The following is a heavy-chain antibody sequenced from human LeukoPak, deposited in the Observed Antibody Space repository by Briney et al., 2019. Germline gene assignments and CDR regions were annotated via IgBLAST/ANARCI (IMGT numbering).Heavy chain of an antibody. CDR2: ISSSSSYI. Sequence: PGGSLRLSCAASGFTFSSYSMNWARQAPGKGLEWVSSISSSSSYIYYADSVKGRFTISRDNAKNSLYLQMNSLRAEDTAVYYCARDPYCSSTSCYDIFDYWGQGTLVTVSS. CDR3: ARDPYCSSTSCYDIFDY. J-gene: IGHJ4*02. V-gene: IGHV3-21*01. CDR1: GFTFSSYS. D-gene: IGHD2-2*01.